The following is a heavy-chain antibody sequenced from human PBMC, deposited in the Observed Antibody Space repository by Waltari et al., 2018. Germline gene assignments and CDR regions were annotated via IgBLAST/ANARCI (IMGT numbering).Heavy chain of an antibody. V-gene: IGHV1-69*12. D-gene: IGHD6-13*01. J-gene: IGHJ3*02. CDR1: GGSFGIYS. Sequence: QVHLVQSAAEVKKPGSSMKISCKAYGGSFGIYSIDWVRQAAGQGLEWLGGIIPIFGTPQYAQRFQGRLILTADASTTTAHLELSGLRSDDTAIYYCARRKLGFAFDMWGQGTLVTVSS. CDR2: IIPIFGTP. CDR3: ARRKLGFAFDM.